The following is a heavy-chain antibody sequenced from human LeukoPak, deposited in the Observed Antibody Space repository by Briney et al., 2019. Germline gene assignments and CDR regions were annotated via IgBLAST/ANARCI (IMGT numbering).Heavy chain of an antibody. CDR1: GSTFSSYA. V-gene: IGHV3-30*04. CDR3: AKEYDSGGYGAYFDY. D-gene: IGHD3-10*01. Sequence: GGSLRLSCAASGSTFSSYAMHWVRQAPGKGLEWVAVISYDGSNKYYADSVKGRFTISRDNSKNTLYLQMNSLRAEDTAVYYCAKEYDSGGYGAYFDYWGRGTLVTVSS. CDR2: ISYDGSNK. J-gene: IGHJ4*02.